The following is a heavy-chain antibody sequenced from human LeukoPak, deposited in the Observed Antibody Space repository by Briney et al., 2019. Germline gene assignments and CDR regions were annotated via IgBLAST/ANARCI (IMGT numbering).Heavy chain of an antibody. CDR1: GFTFSSYG. J-gene: IGHJ4*02. CDR2: IRYDGSNK. CDR3: AKVSSYSKYLLLYWNFDY. D-gene: IGHD2-2*02. V-gene: IGHV3-30*02. Sequence: GGSLRLSCAASGFTFSSYGMHWVRQAPGKGLEWVAFIRYDGSNKYYADSVKGRFTISRDNSKNTLYLQMNSLRAEDTAVYYCAKVSSYSKYLLLYWNFDYWVQGTLVTVSS.